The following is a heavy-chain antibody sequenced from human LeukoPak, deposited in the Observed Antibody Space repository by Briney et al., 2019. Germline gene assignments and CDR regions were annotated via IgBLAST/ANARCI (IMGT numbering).Heavy chain of an antibody. CDR1: GFTFSNFA. CDR2: LSTSGRST. CDR3: AKDLGVVVAPSVISDS. D-gene: IGHD2-15*01. V-gene: IGHV3-23*01. Sequence: GGSLRLSCAGSGFTFSNFAINWVRQAPGKGLEWISALSTSGRSTYYADSVKGRFTISRDNSKNTLYLQMNGLRAEDTAVYYCAKDLGVVVAPSVISDSWGQGTLVTVSS. J-gene: IGHJ4*02.